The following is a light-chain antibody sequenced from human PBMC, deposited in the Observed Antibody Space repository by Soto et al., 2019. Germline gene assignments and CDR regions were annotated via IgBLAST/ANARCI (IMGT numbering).Light chain of an antibody. Sequence: DIQLTQSPSSLSASLGDRVTITCRASQDIKKFLAWYQQRPGKVPDLLIYAASTLRSGVPSRFSGNASGTDFSFTIASLQPEDVETYYCQKYDRAPAMFGQGTKVDIK. J-gene: IGKJ1*01. CDR1: QDIKKF. CDR3: QKYDRAPAM. V-gene: IGKV1-27*01. CDR2: AAS.